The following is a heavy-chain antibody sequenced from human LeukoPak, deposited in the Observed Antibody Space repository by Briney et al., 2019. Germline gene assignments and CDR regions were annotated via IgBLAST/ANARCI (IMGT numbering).Heavy chain of an antibody. CDR1: GYSISSGYF. V-gene: IGHV4-38-2*02. Sequence: PSETLSLTCAVSGYSISSGYFWGCIRQPPGKGLEWIGSILHSGTTFYNPSLKSRLTISVDTSKNQFSLNLNDVTAADTAMYYCARDLYNNYRANSWGQGTLVTVSS. CDR2: ILHSGTT. CDR3: ARDLYNNYRANS. J-gene: IGHJ4*02. D-gene: IGHD4-11*01.